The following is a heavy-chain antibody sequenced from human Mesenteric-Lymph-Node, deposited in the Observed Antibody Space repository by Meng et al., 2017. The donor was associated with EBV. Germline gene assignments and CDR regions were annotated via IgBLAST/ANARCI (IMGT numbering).Heavy chain of an antibody. Sequence: QQWGEGRLKPSETLSLNCAVYGGSFSGFYWTWIRQSPGRDLEWIGEINHSGFSKYNPSLKSRLTISLDTSKNQVSLTLGSVTAADTAVYYCARIRSIWGTYQNYYFDSWGQGTLVTVSS. CDR1: GGSFSGFY. D-gene: IGHD3-16*02. CDR2: INHSGFS. CDR3: ARIRSIWGTYQNYYFDS. J-gene: IGHJ4*02. V-gene: IGHV4-34*01.